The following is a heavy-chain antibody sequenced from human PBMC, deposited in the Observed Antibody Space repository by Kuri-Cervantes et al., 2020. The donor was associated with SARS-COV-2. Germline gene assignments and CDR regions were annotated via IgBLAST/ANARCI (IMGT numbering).Heavy chain of an antibody. Sequence: ESLKISCTVSGGSISSYYWSWIRQPAGKGLEWIGRIYTSGSTNYNPSLKSRVTMSVDTSKNQFSLKLSSVTAADTAVYYCASTTVVAATVYYYGMDVWGQGTAVTVSS. J-gene: IGHJ6*02. D-gene: IGHD2-15*01. V-gene: IGHV4-4*07. CDR1: GGSISSYY. CDR3: ASTTVVAATVYYYGMDV. CDR2: IYTSGST.